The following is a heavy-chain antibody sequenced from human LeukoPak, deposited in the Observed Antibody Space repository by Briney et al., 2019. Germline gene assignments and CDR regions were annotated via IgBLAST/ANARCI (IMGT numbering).Heavy chain of an antibody. V-gene: IGHV3-74*01. CDR1: GFTFSHYW. Sequence: PGGSLRLSCEASGFTFSHYWMHWVRQPPGKGLVWVSRINTDGSSTTYADSVKGRFTISRDNAKNTVYLQMNGLRADDTAVYYCTRDLTYYASRRNSYYYYGMDVWGQGTTVTVSS. D-gene: IGHD3-16*01. CDR2: INTDGSST. J-gene: IGHJ6*02. CDR3: TRDLTYYASRRNSYYYYGMDV.